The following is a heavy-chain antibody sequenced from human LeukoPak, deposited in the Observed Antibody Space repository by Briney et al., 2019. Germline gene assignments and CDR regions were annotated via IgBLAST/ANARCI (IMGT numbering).Heavy chain of an antibody. Sequence: TGGSLRLSCAASGFTVSSNYMSWVRQAPGKGLEWVSVIYSGGSTYYADSVKGRFTISRHNSKNTLYLQMNSLRAEDTAVYYCASGSSWYFDYWGQGTLVTASS. CDR2: IYSGGST. V-gene: IGHV3-53*04. D-gene: IGHD6-13*01. J-gene: IGHJ4*02. CDR1: GFTVSSNY. CDR3: ASGSSWYFDY.